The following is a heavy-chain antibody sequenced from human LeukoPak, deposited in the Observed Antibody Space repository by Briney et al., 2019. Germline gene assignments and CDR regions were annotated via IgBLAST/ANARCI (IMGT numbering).Heavy chain of an antibody. J-gene: IGHJ5*02. CDR3: ARRDIVVVPPTGFDP. CDR2: IYYSGST. D-gene: IGHD2-2*01. CDR1: GGSISSSSYY. V-gene: IGHV4-39*01. Sequence: NTSETLSLTCTVSGGSISSSSYYWGWIRQPPGKGLEWIGSIYYSGSTYYNPSLKSRVTISVDTSKNQFSLKLSSVTAADTAVYYCARRDIVVVPPTGFDPWGQGTLVTVSS.